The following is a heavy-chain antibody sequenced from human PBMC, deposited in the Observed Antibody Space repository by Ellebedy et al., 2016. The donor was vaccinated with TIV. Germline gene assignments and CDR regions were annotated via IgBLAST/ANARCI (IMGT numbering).Heavy chain of an antibody. J-gene: IGHJ5*02. V-gene: IGHV1-69*13. CDR3: ARGEYRNWFDP. CDR1: GVTFSRYA. Sequence: AASVKVSCKAFGVTFSRYAVSWVRQAPGQGLEWMGTLIPMYGKTHYAQKLQGRVTIAADESTNTAFMGLSSLKSEDPAIYYCARGEYRNWFDPWGQGTLVTVSS. CDR2: LIPMYGKT. D-gene: IGHD3-10*01.